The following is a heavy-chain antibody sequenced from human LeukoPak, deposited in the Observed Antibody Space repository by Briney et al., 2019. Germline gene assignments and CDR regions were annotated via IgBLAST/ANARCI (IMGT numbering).Heavy chain of an antibody. Sequence: ASVKVSCEASGYTFTGYYMHWVRQAPGQGLEWKGRINPNSGGTNYAQKFQGRVTMTRDTSISTAYMELTRLRSDDTAVYYCARANYGNYPLFWGQGTLVTVSS. CDR3: ARANYGNYPLF. J-gene: IGHJ4*02. D-gene: IGHD4-11*01. CDR2: INPNSGGT. V-gene: IGHV1-2*06. CDR1: GYTFTGYY.